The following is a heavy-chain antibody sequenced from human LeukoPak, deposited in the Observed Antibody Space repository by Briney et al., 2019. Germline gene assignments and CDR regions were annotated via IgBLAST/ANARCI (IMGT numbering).Heavy chain of an antibody. D-gene: IGHD2-2*02. CDR3: AKRGVVVPAAIRGRAFYYYYYYMDV. Sequence: PGGSLRLSCAASGFTFSSYAMSWVRQAPGKGLEWVSAISGSGGSTYYADSVKGRFTISRDNSKNTLYLQMNSLRAEDTAVYYCAKRGVVVPAAIRGRAFYYYYYYMDVWGKGTTVTVSS. CDR2: ISGSGGST. CDR1: GFTFSSYA. V-gene: IGHV3-23*01. J-gene: IGHJ6*03.